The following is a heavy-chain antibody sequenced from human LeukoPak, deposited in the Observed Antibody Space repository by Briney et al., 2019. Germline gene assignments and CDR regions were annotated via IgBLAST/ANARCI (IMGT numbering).Heavy chain of an antibody. V-gene: IGHV4-34*01. D-gene: IGHD6-6*01. J-gene: IGHJ5*02. Sequence: KPSETLSLTCAVYGGSFSGYYWSWIRQPPGKGLEWIGEISHSGSTNYNASLKSRVTISVDTSKTQFSLKLSSVTAADTAVYYCAREGNVLAARRKRSFDPWGQGTLVTVSS. CDR1: GGSFSGYY. CDR2: ISHSGST. CDR3: AREGNVLAARRKRSFDP.